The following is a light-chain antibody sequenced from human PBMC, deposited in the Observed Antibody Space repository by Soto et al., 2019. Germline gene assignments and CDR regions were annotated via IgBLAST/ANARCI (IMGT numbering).Light chain of an antibody. V-gene: IGKV3-20*01. CDR1: QSVSSSY. J-gene: IGKJ2*01. CDR3: QQYGSSPLYT. Sequence: EIVLTQSPGTLALSPGERATLSCRASQSVSSSYLAWYQQKPGQAPRLLIYGASSRATGIPDRFSGRGSGTDFTLTISRLEPEDFAVYYCQQYGSSPLYTFGQGTELEIK. CDR2: GAS.